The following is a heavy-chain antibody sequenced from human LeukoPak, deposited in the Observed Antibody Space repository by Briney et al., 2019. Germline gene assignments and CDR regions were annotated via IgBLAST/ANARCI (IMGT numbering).Heavy chain of an antibody. V-gene: IGHV4-4*07. CDR2: IYTSGST. CDR3: ARARARSSWTYYYYYYMDV. Sequence: SETLSLTCTVSGGSISSYYWSWIRQPAGKGLEWIGRIYTSGSTNYNPSLKSRVTMSVDTSKNQFSLKLSSVTAADTAVYYCARARARSSWTYYYYYYMDVWGKGTTVTVSS. CDR1: GGSISSYY. J-gene: IGHJ6*03. D-gene: IGHD6-13*01.